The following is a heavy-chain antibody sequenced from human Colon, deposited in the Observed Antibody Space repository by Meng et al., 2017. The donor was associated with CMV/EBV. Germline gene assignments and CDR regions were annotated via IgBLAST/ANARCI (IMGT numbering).Heavy chain of an antibody. V-gene: IGHV3-30-3*01. J-gene: IGHJ4*02. Sequence: GGSLRLSCAVSGFTFTTHAMHWVRQAPGKGLEWVTVISYDGNNKYYADSVKGRFTISRDNSNKTLYLQMNSLRPEDTAVYYCATSRTFDYWGQGTLVTVSS. CDR3: ATSRTFDY. CDR1: GFTFTTHA. CDR2: ISYDGNNK.